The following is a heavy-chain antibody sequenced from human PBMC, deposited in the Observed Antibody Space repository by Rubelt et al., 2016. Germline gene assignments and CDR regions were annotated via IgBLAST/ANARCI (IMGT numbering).Heavy chain of an antibody. CDR2: ISGSRGST. CDR3: AKGPPFR. Sequence: GKGPEWVSVISGSRGSTYYADSVKGRFTIPRDNSKDTLYLQMNSLGVEDTAVYYCAKGPPFRWGQGTLVTVFS. J-gene: IGHJ4*02. V-gene: IGHV3-23*01.